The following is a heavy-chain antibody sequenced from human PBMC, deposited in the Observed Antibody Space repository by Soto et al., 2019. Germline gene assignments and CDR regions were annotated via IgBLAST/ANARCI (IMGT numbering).Heavy chain of an antibody. J-gene: IGHJ6*02. CDR2: IDYSGST. V-gene: IGHV4-39*01. CDR3: ARRRTSYGMDV. CDR1: CGSISTYNYY. Sequence: PAETLSLTCTFSCGSISTYNYYCCGIRQPPGKGLEWIGSIDYSGSTYYNPSLKSRVTISVDASKNQFSLKVSSGTAADTAVYYCARRRTSYGMDVWGQGTTVTVSS.